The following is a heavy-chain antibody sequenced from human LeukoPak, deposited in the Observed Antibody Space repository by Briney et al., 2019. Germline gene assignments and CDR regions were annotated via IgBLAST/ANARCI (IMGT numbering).Heavy chain of an antibody. J-gene: IGHJ4*02. D-gene: IGHD5-24*01. CDR1: GFTFSSYA. CDR2: ISGSGGST. V-gene: IGHV3-23*01. Sequence: PGGSLRLSCAASGFTFSSYAMSWVRQAPGKGLEWVSAISGSGGSTYYADSVKGRFTISRDNSKNTLYLQMNSLRAEDTAVYYCAKDLGWLQLTYISDYWGQGTLVTVSS. CDR3: AKDLGWLQLTYISDY.